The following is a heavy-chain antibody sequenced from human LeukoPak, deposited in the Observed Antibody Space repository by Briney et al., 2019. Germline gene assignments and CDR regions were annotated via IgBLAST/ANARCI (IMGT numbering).Heavy chain of an antibody. J-gene: IGHJ6*04. CDR1: GFTFSSYE. CDR3: AREGYSSSWLDPYYYYGMDV. D-gene: IGHD6-13*01. CDR2: ISSSGSTI. V-gene: IGHV3-48*03. Sequence: GGSLRLSCAASGFTFSSYEMSWVRQAPGKGLEWVSYISSSGSTIYYADSVKGRFTISRDNAKTSLYLQMNSLRAEDTAVYYCAREGYSSSWLDPYYYYGMDVWGKGTTVTVSS.